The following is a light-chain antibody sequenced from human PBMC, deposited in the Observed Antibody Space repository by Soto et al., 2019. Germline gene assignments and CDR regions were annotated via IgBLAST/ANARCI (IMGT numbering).Light chain of an antibody. J-gene: IGLJ2*01. CDR3: SSYTSSSTLV. CDR2: DVS. V-gene: IGLV2-14*01. Sequence: QSALTQPASVSGSPGQSITISCTGTRSDVGGYNYVAWYQQHPGKAPKLMIYDVSNRPSGVSNRFSGSKSGNTASLTISGLQAEDEAGYYCSSYTSSSTLVFGGGTKLTVL. CDR1: RSDVGGYNY.